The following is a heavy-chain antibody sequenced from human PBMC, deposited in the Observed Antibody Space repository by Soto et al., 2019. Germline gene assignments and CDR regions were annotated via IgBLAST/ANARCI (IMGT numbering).Heavy chain of an antibody. Sequence: EVQLVQSGAEVKKAGESLKISCKGSGYTFAHYWIVWVRQMPGKGLEWVGLIYPADSQTRYSTSFQGQVTISADKSISTASLQWTSLTGSDTAIYYCARYSAPSLAGNWFDPWGQGTLVTVTS. D-gene: IGHD1-26*01. J-gene: IGHJ5*02. CDR2: IYPADSQT. CDR3: ARYSAPSLAGNWFDP. CDR1: GYTFAHYW. V-gene: IGHV5-51*01.